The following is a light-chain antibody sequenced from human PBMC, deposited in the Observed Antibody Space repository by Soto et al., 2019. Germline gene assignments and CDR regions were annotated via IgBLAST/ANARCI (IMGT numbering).Light chain of an antibody. J-gene: IGLJ2*01. CDR2: STN. Sequence: QTVVTQEQSFSVSPGVTVTLTCGLTSGSVSTTYYPSWYQQTPGQAPRTLIYSTNIRSSGVPDRFSGSILGNKAALTITGAQADDESDYHCMLYMGGGLVVFGGGTKLTAL. V-gene: IGLV8-61*01. CDR1: SGSVSTTYY. CDR3: MLYMGGGLVV.